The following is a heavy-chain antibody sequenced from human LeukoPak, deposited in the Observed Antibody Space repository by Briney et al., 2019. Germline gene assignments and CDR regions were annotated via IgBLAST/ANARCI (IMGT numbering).Heavy chain of an antibody. V-gene: IGHV3-21*01. J-gene: IGHJ4*02. CDR2: ISSSSSYI. CDR3: TRENGGYKGYEDY. CDR1: GFTFSSYS. Sequence: GGSLRLSCAASGFTFSSYSMNWVRQAPGKGLEWVSSISSSSSYIYYADSVKGRFTISRDNAKKTLYLQMNSLRAEDTAVYYCTRENGGYKGYEDYWGQGTLVTVSS. D-gene: IGHD5-12*01.